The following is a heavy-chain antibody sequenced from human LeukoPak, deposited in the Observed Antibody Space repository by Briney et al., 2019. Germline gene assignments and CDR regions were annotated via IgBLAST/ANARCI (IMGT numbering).Heavy chain of an antibody. Sequence: SETLSLTCAVYGGSFSGYYWSWIRQPPGKGLEWIGEINHSGSTNYNPSVKSRVTISVDTSKNQFSLKLSSVTAADTAVYYCARRRGYSYGYYNWFDPWGQGTLVTVSS. CDR1: GGSFSGYY. V-gene: IGHV4-34*01. J-gene: IGHJ5*02. CDR3: ARRRGYSYGYYNWFDP. D-gene: IGHD5-18*01. CDR2: INHSGST.